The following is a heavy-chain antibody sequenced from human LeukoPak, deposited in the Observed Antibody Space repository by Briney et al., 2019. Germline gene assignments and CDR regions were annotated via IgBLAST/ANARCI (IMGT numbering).Heavy chain of an antibody. CDR2: IIPIFGTA. D-gene: IGHD5-12*01. CDR3: AREEDSGYDV. CDR1: GGTFSSYA. J-gene: IGHJ4*02. V-gene: IGHV1-69*05. Sequence: SVKVSCKASGGTFSSYAISWVRQAPGQGLEWMGGIIPIFGTANYAQKFQGRVTMTRDTSTSTVYMELSSLRSEDTAVYYCAREEDSGYDVWGQGTLVTVSS.